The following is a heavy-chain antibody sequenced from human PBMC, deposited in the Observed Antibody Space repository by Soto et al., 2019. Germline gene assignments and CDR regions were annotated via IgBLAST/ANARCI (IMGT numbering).Heavy chain of an antibody. J-gene: IGHJ3*02. V-gene: IGHV3-30-3*01. Sequence: PGGSLRLSCAASGFTFSSYAMHWVRQAPGKGLEWVAVISYDGSNKYYADSVKGRFTISRDNSKNTLYLQMNSLRAEDTAVYYCVRDPYDFWSGRESAGAFDIWGQGTMVTVSS. D-gene: IGHD3-3*01. CDR1: GFTFSSYA. CDR3: VRDPYDFWSGRESAGAFDI. CDR2: ISYDGSNK.